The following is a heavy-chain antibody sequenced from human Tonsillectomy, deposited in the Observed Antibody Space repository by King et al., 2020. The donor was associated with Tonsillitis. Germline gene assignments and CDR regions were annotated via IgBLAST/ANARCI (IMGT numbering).Heavy chain of an antibody. D-gene: IGHD3-22*01. CDR3: ARENSSSGFHYYGMDV. J-gene: IGHJ6*02. CDR1: GFTFSSYE. V-gene: IGHV3-48*03. Sequence: VQLVESGGGLVQPGMSLKLSCAASGFTFSSYEMNWVRQAPGKGLEWVSYMTSSGRKIYYADSVKGRFTISRDNAKNTLSLQMNSLRDEDTAVYYCARENSSSGFHYYGMDVWGQGTTVTVSS. CDR2: MTSSGRKI.